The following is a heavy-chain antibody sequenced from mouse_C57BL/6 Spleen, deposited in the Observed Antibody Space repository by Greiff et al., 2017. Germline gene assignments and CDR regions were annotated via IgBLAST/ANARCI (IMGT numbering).Heavy chain of an antibody. J-gene: IGHJ4*01. CDR1: GYAFSSYW. CDR3: ANYGSSYGYAMDY. CDR2: IYPGDGDT. V-gene: IGHV1-80*01. Sequence: VQRVESGAELVKPGASVKISCKASGYAFSSYWMNWVKQRPGKGLEWIGQIYPGDGDTDYNGKFKGKATLTADKSSSTAYMQLSSLTSEDSAVYFCANYGSSYGYAMDYWGQGTSVTVSS. D-gene: IGHD1-1*01.